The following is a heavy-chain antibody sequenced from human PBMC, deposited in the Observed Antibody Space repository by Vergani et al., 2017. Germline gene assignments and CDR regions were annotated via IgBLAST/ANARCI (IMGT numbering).Heavy chain of an antibody. D-gene: IGHD3-22*01. Sequence: EVQLLESGGGLVQPGGSLRLSCAASGFTFSTYAMTWVRQAPGKGLEWVSTISSDGGSTYYADSVKGRFTISRDNSKNTLSLQMNSLTAEDTAIYYCAGPQVTRAYYYGGFDYWGQGILVTVSS. CDR1: GFTFSTYA. V-gene: IGHV3-23*01. J-gene: IGHJ4*02. CDR3: AGPQVTRAYYYGGFDY. CDR2: ISSDGGST.